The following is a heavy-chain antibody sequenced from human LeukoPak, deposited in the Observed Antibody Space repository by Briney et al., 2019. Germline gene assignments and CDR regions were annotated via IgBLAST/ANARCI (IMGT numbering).Heavy chain of an antibody. D-gene: IGHD2-15*01. Sequence: ASVKVSCKASGYTFTSYDISWVRQAPGQGLEWMGWISAYNGNTNYAQKFQGRVTITADESTSTAYMELSSLRSEDTAVYYCARAVGGSVDYWGQGTLVTVSS. CDR1: GYTFTSYD. CDR2: ISAYNGNT. V-gene: IGHV1-18*01. J-gene: IGHJ4*02. CDR3: ARAVGGSVDY.